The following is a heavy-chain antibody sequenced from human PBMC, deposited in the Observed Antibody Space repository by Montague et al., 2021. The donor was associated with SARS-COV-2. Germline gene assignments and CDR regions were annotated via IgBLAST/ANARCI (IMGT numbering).Heavy chain of an antibody. CDR1: GGSFSGYY. CDR3: ARLRDGVVPSPILGVGPYYSYYSMDV. CDR2: INHSGST. Sequence: SETLSLTCAVYGGSFSGYYWSWIRQPPGKGLEWIGEINHSGSTNYNPSLKSRVTISVDTSKNQFSLKLSSVTAADTAVYYCARLRDGVVPSPILGVGPYYSYYSMDVWGRGTTVTVSS. D-gene: IGHD3-10*01. V-gene: IGHV4-34*01. J-gene: IGHJ6*03.